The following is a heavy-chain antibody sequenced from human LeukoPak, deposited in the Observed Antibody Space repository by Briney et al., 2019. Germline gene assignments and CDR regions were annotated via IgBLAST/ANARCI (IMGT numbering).Heavy chain of an antibody. CDR3: ARVGRDPSSSGWYSGGLNY. CDR1: GGSISSYY. CDR2: IYYSGST. Sequence: SETLSLTCTVSGGSISSYYWGWIRQPPGKGLEWIGSIYYSGSTYYNPSLKSRVTISVDTSKNQFSLKLSSVTAADTAVYYCARVGRDPSSSGWYSGGLNYWGQGTLVTVSS. J-gene: IGHJ4*02. V-gene: IGHV4-39*07. D-gene: IGHD6-19*01.